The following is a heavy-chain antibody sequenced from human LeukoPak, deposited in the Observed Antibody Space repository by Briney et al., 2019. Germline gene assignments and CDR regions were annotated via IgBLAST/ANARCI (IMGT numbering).Heavy chain of an antibody. CDR1: GGSFSGYY. Sequence: PSETLSLTCAVYGGSFSGYYWSWIRQPPGKGLEWIGEINHSGSTNYNPSLKSRVTISVDTSKNQFSLKLSSVTAADTAVYYCAVLYSSSSNWIDPWGQGTLVTVSS. D-gene: IGHD6-13*01. CDR2: INHSGST. J-gene: IGHJ5*02. CDR3: AVLYSSSSNWIDP. V-gene: IGHV4-34*01.